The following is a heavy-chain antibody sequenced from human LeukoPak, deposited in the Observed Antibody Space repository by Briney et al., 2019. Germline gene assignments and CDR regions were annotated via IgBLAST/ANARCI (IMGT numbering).Heavy chain of an antibody. Sequence: PGGSLRLSCAASGFTFSSYAISWVRQAPGKGLEWVAVIWYDGSNKYYADSVKGRFTISRDNSKNTLYLQMNSLRAEDTAVYYCAKDCVGTQALEPWGQGTLVTVSS. CDR2: IWYDGSNK. V-gene: IGHV3-33*03. J-gene: IGHJ5*02. CDR3: AKDCVGTQALEP. D-gene: IGHD3-10*01. CDR1: GFTFSSYA.